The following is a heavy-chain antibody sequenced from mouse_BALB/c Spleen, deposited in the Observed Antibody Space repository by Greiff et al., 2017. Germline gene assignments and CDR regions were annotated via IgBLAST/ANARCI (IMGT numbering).Heavy chain of an antibody. V-gene: IGHV5-17*02. D-gene: IGHD2-3*01. CDR1: GFTFSSFG. Sequence: EVQRVESGGGLVQPGGSRKLSCAASGFTFSSFGMHWVRQAPEKGLEWVAYISSGSSTIYYADTVKGRFTISRDNPKNTLFLQMTSLRSEDTAMYYCARLGDGYYSFDYWGQGTTLTVSS. CDR3: ARLGDGYYSFDY. CDR2: ISSGSSTI. J-gene: IGHJ2*01.